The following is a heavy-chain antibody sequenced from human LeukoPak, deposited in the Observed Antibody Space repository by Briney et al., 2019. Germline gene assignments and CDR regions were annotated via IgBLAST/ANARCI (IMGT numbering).Heavy chain of an antibody. CDR3: ARVPHSGSYPGALDY. CDR2: INPNSGGT. D-gene: IGHD1-26*01. CDR1: GYTFTGYY. Sequence: ASVKVSCKASGYTFTGYYMHWVRQAPGQGLGWMGWINPNSGGTNYAQKFQGWVTMTRDTSISTAYMELSRLRSDDTAVYYCARVPHSGSYPGALDYWGQGTLVTVSS. J-gene: IGHJ4*02. V-gene: IGHV1-2*04.